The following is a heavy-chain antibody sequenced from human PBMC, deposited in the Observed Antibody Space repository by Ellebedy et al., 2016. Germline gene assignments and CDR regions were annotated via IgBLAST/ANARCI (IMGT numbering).Heavy chain of an antibody. J-gene: IGHJ4*02. Sequence: GGSLRLSCAASGFTFTTYSMNWVRQAPGKGLEWVSSITACSSDRHYADSVKGRFTISRDNAKNSLYLEMNNLSAEDTAVYYCATAREWDWGQGTLVTVSS. D-gene: IGHD1-26*01. CDR1: GFTFTTYS. V-gene: IGHV3-21*01. CDR3: ATAREWD. CDR2: ITACSSDR.